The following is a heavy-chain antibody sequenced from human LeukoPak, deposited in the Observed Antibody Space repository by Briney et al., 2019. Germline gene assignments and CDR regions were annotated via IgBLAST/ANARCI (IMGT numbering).Heavy chain of an antibody. CDR2: IYTSGST. D-gene: IGHD4-17*01. V-gene: IGHV4-4*07. Sequence: PSETLSLTCTVSGGSISSYSWSWIRQPAGKGLEWIGRIYTSGSTNYNPSLKSRVTMSVDTSKNQFSLKLSSVTAADTAVYYCASEHDYGDPYYYGMDVWGQGTTVTVSS. CDR1: GGSISSYS. CDR3: ASEHDYGDPYYYGMDV. J-gene: IGHJ6*02.